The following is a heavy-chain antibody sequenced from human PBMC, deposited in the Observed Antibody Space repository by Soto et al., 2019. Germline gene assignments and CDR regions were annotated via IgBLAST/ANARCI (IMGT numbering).Heavy chain of an antibody. CDR2: INPNSGGT. V-gene: IGHV1-2*04. J-gene: IGHJ6*02. Sequence: ASVKVSCKASGYTFTGYYMHWVRQAPGQGLEWMGWINPNSGGTNYAQKFQGWVTMTRDTSISTAYMELSRLRSDDTAVYYCARGLRFLELLTSPLYYYGMDVWGQGTTVTVSS. CDR1: GYTFTGYY. CDR3: ARGLRFLELLTSPLYYYGMDV. D-gene: IGHD3-3*01.